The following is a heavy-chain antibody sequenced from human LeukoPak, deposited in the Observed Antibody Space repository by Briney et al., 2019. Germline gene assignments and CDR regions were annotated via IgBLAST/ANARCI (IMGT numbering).Heavy chain of an antibody. CDR2: INHSGST. D-gene: IGHD3-10*01. CDR3: ATGCVTMVRGVYGINCFDP. Sequence: SETLSLTCAVYGGSFSGYYLSWIRQPPGKGLVWVGEINHSGSTNYNPSLKSRVTISVDTSKNQFSLKLSSGTAADTAVYYGATGCVTMVRGVYGINCFDPWGQGTLVTLSS. V-gene: IGHV4-34*01. J-gene: IGHJ5*02. CDR1: GGSFSGYY.